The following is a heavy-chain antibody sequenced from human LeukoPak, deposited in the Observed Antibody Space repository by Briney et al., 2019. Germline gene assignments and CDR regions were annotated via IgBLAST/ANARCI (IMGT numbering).Heavy chain of an antibody. CDR1: GGSFSGYY. CDR3: ARGVDPAAYDY. Sequence: SETLSLTCAVYGGSFSGYYWSWIRQPPGKGLEWIGEINDSGSTNYNPSLKSRVTISVDTSKNQLSLKLSSVTAADTAVYYCARGVDPAAYDYWGQGTLVTVSS. J-gene: IGHJ4*02. CDR2: INDSGST. D-gene: IGHD2-2*01. V-gene: IGHV4-34*01.